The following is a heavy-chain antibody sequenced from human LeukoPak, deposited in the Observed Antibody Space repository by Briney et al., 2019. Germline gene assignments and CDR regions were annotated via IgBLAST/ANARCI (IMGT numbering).Heavy chain of an antibody. Sequence: SETLFLTCTVSGGSISSYYWSWIRQPPGKGLEWIGYISHSGSTTYNPSLKSRVTISLDTSKNQFSLRLTSVTAADTAVYYCARLYSSSSGRCFDYWGQGSLVTVSS. CDR1: GGSISSYY. V-gene: IGHV4-59*01. D-gene: IGHD6-6*01. J-gene: IGHJ4*02. CDR3: ARLYSSSSGRCFDY. CDR2: ISHSGST.